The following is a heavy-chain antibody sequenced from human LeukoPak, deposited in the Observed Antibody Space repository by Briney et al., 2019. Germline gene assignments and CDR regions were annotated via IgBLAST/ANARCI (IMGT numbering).Heavy chain of an antibody. D-gene: IGHD3-10*02. Sequence: PGGSLRLSCATSGFTLSSYAMSRVRQAPGKGLEWVSTVSGGGGSTWYADSVKGRFTISRDNSKNTLYLQMNSLRAEDTAVYYCATYVRGDFDYWGQGTLVTVSS. J-gene: IGHJ4*02. V-gene: IGHV3-23*01. CDR1: GFTLSSYA. CDR3: ATYVRGDFDY. CDR2: VSGGGGST.